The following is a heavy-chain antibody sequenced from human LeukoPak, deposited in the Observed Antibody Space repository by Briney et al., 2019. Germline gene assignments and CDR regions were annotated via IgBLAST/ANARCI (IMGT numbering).Heavy chain of an antibody. Sequence: SETLSFTCTVSGGSISSSSYYWGWIRQPPGKGLEWIGSIYYSGSTYYNPSLKSRVTISVDTSKNQFSLKLSSVTAADTAVYYCARDVLTGYCGGDCRGPLDYWGQGTLVTVSS. CDR1: GGSISSSSYY. D-gene: IGHD2-21*02. V-gene: IGHV4-39*07. CDR3: ARDVLTGYCGGDCRGPLDY. CDR2: IYYSGST. J-gene: IGHJ4*02.